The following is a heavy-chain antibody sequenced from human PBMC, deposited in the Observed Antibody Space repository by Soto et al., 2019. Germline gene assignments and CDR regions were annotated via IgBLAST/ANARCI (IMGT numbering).Heavy chain of an antibody. V-gene: IGHV3-30*18. D-gene: IGHD3-10*01. CDR3: AKDGRSGSYFTKGSYTDA. CDR1: GFSFSNYG. Sequence: QVQLVESGGGVVQPGRSLRLSCAASGFSFSNYGMDWVRQAPGKGLEWVAVISYDGGSKYYADSGKGRFTISRDNSNNTGYLQMHSLRAEDTAVYYCAKDGRSGSYFTKGSYTDAWGKGTTVTVSS. CDR2: ISYDGGSK. J-gene: IGHJ6*04.